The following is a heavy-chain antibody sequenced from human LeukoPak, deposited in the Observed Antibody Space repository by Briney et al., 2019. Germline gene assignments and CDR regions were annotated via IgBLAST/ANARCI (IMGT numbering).Heavy chain of an antibody. CDR2: ISAYNGNT. CDR1: GYTFTSYG. D-gene: IGHD3-9*01. Sequence: GASVKVSCKASGYTFTSYGISWVRQAPGQGLEWMGWISAYNGNTNYAQMLQGRVTMTTDTSTSTAYMELRSLRSDDTAVYYCARDLALGYDILTGYDYWGQGTLVTVSS. CDR3: ARDLALGYDILTGYDY. V-gene: IGHV1-18*01. J-gene: IGHJ4*02.